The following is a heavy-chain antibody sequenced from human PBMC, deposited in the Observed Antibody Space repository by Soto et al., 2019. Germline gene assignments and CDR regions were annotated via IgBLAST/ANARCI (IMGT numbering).Heavy chain of an antibody. CDR1: GFTFNRHA. D-gene: IGHD4-4*01. Sequence: PGGSLRLSCTASGFTFNRHAMTWVRQAPGKGLEWVAGLSDSGGSIYYADSVKGRFTISRDNSMNTLYLQMNTLRAEDTAVYYCAKDWGTVTAYFDFWSQGTLVTVSS. CDR2: LSDSGGSI. J-gene: IGHJ4*02. CDR3: AKDWGTVTAYFDF. V-gene: IGHV3-23*01.